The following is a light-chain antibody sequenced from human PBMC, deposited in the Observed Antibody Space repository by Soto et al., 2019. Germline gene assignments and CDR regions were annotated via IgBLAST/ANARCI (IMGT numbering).Light chain of an antibody. CDR2: KAS. CDR1: QSISIW. CDR3: KQYNSYWT. Sequence: DIQMTQSPSTLSASVGDRVTITCRASQSISIWLAWYQQKPGKAPKLLIYKASSLESGVPSRFSGSGSGTEFTLTISSRQPDDFAPYYCKQYNSYWTFGQGTKVEIK. J-gene: IGKJ1*01. V-gene: IGKV1-5*03.